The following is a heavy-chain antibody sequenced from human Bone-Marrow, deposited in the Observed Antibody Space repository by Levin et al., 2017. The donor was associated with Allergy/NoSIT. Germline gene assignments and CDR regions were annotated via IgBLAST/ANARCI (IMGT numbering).Heavy chain of an antibody. J-gene: IGHJ4*02. CDR2: IWYDGSNK. CDR1: GFIFSNSH. CDR3: ARRFGVNFDY. D-gene: IGHD3-10*01. V-gene: IGHV3-33*01. Sequence: GGSLRLSCAASGFIFSNSHMHWVRQTPGKGLEWVAYIWYDGSNKKYAESVKGRFTISRDNSKDTVYLQMNSLRDEDTGVYYCARRFGVNFDYWGQGALVSVSS.